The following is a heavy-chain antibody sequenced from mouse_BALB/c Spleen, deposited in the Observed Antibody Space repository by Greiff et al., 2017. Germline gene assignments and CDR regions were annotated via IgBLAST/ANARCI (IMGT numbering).Heavy chain of an antibody. CDR1: GFNIKDYY. CDR2: IDPENGDT. V-gene: IGHV14-4*02. Sequence: VQLQQPGAELVRPGASVKLSCTASGFNIKDYYMHWVKQRPEQGLEWIGWIDPENGDTEYAPKFQGKATMTADTSSNTAYLQLSSLTSEDTAVYYCNVYYARNYYAMDYWGQGTSVTVSS. J-gene: IGHJ4*01. D-gene: IGHD2-1*01. CDR3: NVYYARNYYAMDY.